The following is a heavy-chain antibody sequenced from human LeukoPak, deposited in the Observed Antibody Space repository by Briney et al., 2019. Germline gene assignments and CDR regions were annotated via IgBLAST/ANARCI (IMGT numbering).Heavy chain of an antibody. V-gene: IGHV3-30*18. CDR2: ISYDGSNK. Sequence: GGSLRLSCAASGFTFSSYGMHWVRQAPGKGLEWVAVISYDGSNKYYADSVKGRFTISRDNSKNTLYLQMNSLRAEDTAVYYCAKDSHYYGSGSYYKNWFDPWAQGTLVTVSS. CDR1: GFTFSSYG. CDR3: AKDSHYYGSGSYYKNWFDP. J-gene: IGHJ5*01. D-gene: IGHD3-10*01.